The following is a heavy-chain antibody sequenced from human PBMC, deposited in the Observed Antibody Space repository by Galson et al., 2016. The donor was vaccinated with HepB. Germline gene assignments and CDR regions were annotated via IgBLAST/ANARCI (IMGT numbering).Heavy chain of an antibody. V-gene: IGHV3-23*01. CDR1: GFTFSSSA. D-gene: IGHD4-23*01. Sequence: SLRLSCAASGFTFSSSAMAWVRQAPGKGLEWVSAINENGGATYYADSVKGRFTISRDNSKNTLYLQMNSLRADDTALYFCAKGGGGKTPLKNWGQGTLVTVSS. CDR3: AKGGGGKTPLKN. J-gene: IGHJ1*01. CDR2: INENGGAT.